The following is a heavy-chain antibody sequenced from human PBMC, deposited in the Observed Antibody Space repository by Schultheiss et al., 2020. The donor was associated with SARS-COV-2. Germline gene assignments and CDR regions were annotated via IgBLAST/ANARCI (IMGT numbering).Heavy chain of an antibody. D-gene: IGHD2-15*01. CDR3: ARSFCCYAFDI. CDR1: GFTFSSYS. Sequence: GGSLRLSCAASGFTFSSYSMNWVRQAPGKGLEWVSYISSSSSYTNYADSVKGRFTISRDNAKNSLYLQMNSLRAEDTAIYYCARSFCCYAFDIWDQGAMVTVSS. CDR2: ISSSSSYT. J-gene: IGHJ3*02. V-gene: IGHV3-21*05.